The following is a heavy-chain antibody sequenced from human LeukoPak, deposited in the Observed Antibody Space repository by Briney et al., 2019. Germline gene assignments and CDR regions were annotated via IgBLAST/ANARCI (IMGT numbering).Heavy chain of an antibody. CDR1: GGSISTYY. CDR3: ARDVGPPYCSGGSCPLGY. Sequence: SETLSLTCTVSGGSISTYYWTWIRQPPGKGLEWIGYMYHGGSTNYNPSLKSRVTISGDTSKNQFSLKLSSVTAADTAVYYCARDVGPPYCSGGSCPLGYWGQGILVTVSS. J-gene: IGHJ4*02. CDR2: MYHGGST. D-gene: IGHD2-15*01. V-gene: IGHV4-59*01.